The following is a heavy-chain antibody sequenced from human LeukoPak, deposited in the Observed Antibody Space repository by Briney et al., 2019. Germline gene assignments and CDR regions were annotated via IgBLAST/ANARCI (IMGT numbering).Heavy chain of an antibody. V-gene: IGHV3-48*02. CDR3: ARGRGLTLSYHYFDY. Sequence: AGGSLRLSCAASGFTFSPLGMNWVRQAPGRGLEWVSYISSGSSTTYYADSVKGRFTICRDNAKNSLYLQLNSLRDEDTAVYYCARGRGLTLSYHYFDYWGQGTLVTVSS. CDR1: GFTFSPLG. D-gene: IGHD3-10*01. CDR2: ISSGSSTT. J-gene: IGHJ4*02.